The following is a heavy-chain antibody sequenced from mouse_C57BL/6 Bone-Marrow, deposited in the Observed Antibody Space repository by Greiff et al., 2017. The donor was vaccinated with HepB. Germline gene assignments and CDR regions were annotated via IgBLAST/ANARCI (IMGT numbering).Heavy chain of an antibody. CDR1: GFNIKDYY. J-gene: IGHJ3*01. V-gene: IGHV14-1*01. D-gene: IGHD2-4*01. Sequence: VQLQQSGAELVRPGASVKLSCTASGFNIKDYYMHWVKQRPEQGLEWIGRIDPEDGDTEYAPKFKGKATMTAETSSNTAYLQLSSLTSEDTAVYYCTTGYDYDWFAYWGQGTLVTVSA. CDR3: TTGYDYDWFAY. CDR2: IDPEDGDT.